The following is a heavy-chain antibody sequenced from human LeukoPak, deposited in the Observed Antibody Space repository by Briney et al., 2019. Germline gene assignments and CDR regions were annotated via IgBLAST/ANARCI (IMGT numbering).Heavy chain of an antibody. D-gene: IGHD6-19*01. CDR3: AKITLKEQWLGTFEI. V-gene: IGHV1-2*02. CDR2: INPNSGGT. Sequence: ASVKVSCKASGYTFTGHYMHWVRRAPGQGLEWMGYINPNSGGTKYAQKFQGGVTMTRDTSTSTAYMELSRLKSDDTAIYYCAKITLKEQWLGTFEIWGQGTMVTVSS. CDR1: GYTFTGHY. J-gene: IGHJ3*02.